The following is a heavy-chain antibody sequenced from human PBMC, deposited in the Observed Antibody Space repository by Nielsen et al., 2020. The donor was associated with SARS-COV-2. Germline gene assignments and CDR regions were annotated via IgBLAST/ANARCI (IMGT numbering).Heavy chain of an antibody. CDR1: GGSFSGYY. V-gene: IGHV4-34*01. J-gene: IGHJ6*03. D-gene: IGHD4-17*01. Sequence: SETLSPTCAAYGGSFSGYYWSWIRQPPGKGLEWIGEINHSGTTNYNPSLKSRVTISVDTSKNQFSLKLSSVTAADTAVYYCARRPTVYYYYYMDVWGKGTTVTVSS. CDR2: INHSGTT. CDR3: ARRPTVYYYYYMDV.